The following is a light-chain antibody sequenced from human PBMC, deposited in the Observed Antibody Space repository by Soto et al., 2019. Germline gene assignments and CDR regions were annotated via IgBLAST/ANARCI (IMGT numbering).Light chain of an antibody. Sequence: EKVMTHSPATLSVSPGERATLSCRASQSVSSNLAWYQQKPGQAPRLLIYDASTRATGIPARFSGSGAGTEFTLTISGVQSEDLAVYYCEQYDDWPETCGQGTKVDIK. J-gene: IGKJ1*01. CDR1: QSVSSN. CDR2: DAS. CDR3: EQYDDWPET. V-gene: IGKV3-15*01.